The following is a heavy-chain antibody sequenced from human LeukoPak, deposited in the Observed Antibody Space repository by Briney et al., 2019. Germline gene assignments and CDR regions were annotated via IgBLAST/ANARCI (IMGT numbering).Heavy chain of an antibody. CDR3: ARREIAPAGTGGFDY. D-gene: IGHD6-13*01. Sequence: SGPTLVNPTQTLTLTCTFSGFSLTTSGMCVSWIRQPPGKALESLARIDWDDQKNYSTSLKTRLTISKDTPKNQVVLKIDNMDPVDTAPYYCARREIAPAGTGGFDYWGQGNRVTLS. J-gene: IGHJ4*02. V-gene: IGHV2-70*11. CDR1: GFSLTTSGMC. CDR2: IDWDDQK.